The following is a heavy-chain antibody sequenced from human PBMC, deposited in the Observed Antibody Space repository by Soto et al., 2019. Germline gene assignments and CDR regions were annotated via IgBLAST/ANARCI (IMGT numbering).Heavy chain of an antibody. CDR1: GFTVSSNY. D-gene: IGHD6-19*01. CDR3: ARGDSSGWT. Sequence: PGGSLRLSCAASGFTVSSNYMSWVCHAPGKGLEGVSVIHSGGSTYYADSVKSRFTFSRDNSKNTLYLQMNSLRAEDTAVYYCARGDSSGWTWGQGTLVTVSS. CDR2: IHSGGST. V-gene: IGHV3-53*01. J-gene: IGHJ5*02.